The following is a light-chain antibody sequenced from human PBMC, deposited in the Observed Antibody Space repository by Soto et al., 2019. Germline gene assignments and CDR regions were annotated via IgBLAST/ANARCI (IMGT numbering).Light chain of an antibody. CDR2: VAS. CDR1: QSVPRN. V-gene: IGKV3-11*01. Sequence: DIVLTQSPASLSLSAGDRATISCRASQSVPRNLAWYQQRPGQAPRLLIYVASNRAIGIPDRFSGRGSGTDSVLTISSLEPEDFAVYYCQQSRNYPSEITFGQGTRVEMK. CDR3: QQSRNYPSEIT. J-gene: IGKJ5*01.